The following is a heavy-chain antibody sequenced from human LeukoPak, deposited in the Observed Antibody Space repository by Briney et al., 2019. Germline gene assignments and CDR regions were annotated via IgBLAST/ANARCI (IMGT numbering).Heavy chain of an antibody. CDR2: ISPYGGNT. CDR3: ARGGSFGLKANLDS. Sequence: ASVTVSCKASGYAFTTSDINWVRQATGQRREWMGWISPYGGNTRYAQKFQARITMTRNTSASTAYMELSSLTSEDTAVDYCARGGSFGLKANLDSWGQGTLVTVSS. D-gene: IGHD3/OR15-3a*01. V-gene: IGHV1-8*01. J-gene: IGHJ4*02. CDR1: GYAFTTSD.